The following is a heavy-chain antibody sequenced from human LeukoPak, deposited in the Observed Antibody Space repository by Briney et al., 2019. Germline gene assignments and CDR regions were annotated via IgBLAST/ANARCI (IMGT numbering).Heavy chain of an antibody. D-gene: IGHD5-18*01. CDR2: IYYSGST. CDR1: GGSISSGGYS. Sequence: SETLSLTCAVSGGSISSGGYSWSWIRQPPGKGLEWIGYIYYSGSTYYNPSLKSRVTISVDTSKNQFSLKLSSVTTADTAVYYCARTQIRDTAMGIWGQGTLVTVSS. V-gene: IGHV4-30-4*07. J-gene: IGHJ4*02. CDR3: ARTQIRDTAMGI.